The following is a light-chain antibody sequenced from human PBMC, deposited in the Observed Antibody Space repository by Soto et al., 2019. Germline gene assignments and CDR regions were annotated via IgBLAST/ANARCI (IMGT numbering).Light chain of an antibody. CDR1: SSDVGGYNY. J-gene: IGLJ3*02. CDR2: EVT. CDR3: NSFAGSDNWV. V-gene: IGLV2-8*01. Sequence: QSALTQPPSASGSPGQSVTISCTGTSSDVGGYNYVSWYQHHPGKAPKLLIYEVTKRPSGVPGRFSGSKSGNTASLTVSGLQAEDEADYYCNSFAGSDNWVFGGGTKVTVL.